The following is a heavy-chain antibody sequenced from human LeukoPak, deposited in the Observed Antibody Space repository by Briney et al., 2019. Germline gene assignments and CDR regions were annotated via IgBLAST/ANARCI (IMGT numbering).Heavy chain of an antibody. V-gene: IGHV4-30-2*01. CDR1: GGSISSGGYY. D-gene: IGHD6-19*01. CDR3: ARGPIAVAGLRYPNIDY. CDR2: INHSGST. Sequence: SETLSLTCTVSGGSISSGGYYWSWIRQPPGKGLEWIGEINHSGSTNYNPSLKSQVTISIDTSENQFSLKLSSVTAADTAVYYCARGPIAVAGLRYPNIDYWGQGTLVTVSS. J-gene: IGHJ4*02.